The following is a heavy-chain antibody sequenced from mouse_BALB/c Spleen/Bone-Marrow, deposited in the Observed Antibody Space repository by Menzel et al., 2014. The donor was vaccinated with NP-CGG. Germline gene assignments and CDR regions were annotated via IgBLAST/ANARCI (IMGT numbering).Heavy chain of an antibody. Sequence: VQGVESGGGLVQPGGSLRLSCATSGFPFTDYYMSWVRQPPGKALEWLGFIRNKANGYTTEYSASVKGRFTISRDNSQSILYLQMNTLRAEDSATYYCAREIINDYHWYFDVWGAGTTVTVSS. CDR2: IRNKANGYTT. J-gene: IGHJ1*01. D-gene: IGHD2-4*01. CDR1: GFPFTDYY. V-gene: IGHV7-3*02. CDR3: AREIINDYHWYFDV.